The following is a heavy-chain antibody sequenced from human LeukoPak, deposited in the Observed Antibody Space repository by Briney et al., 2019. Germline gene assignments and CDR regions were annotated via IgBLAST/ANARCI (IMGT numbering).Heavy chain of an antibody. V-gene: IGHV4-59*01. CDR3: ARGVYIAAAQYGY. D-gene: IGHD6-13*01. CDR1: GGSISSYY. J-gene: IGHJ4*02. Sequence: SETLSLTCTVSGGSISSYYWSWLRPPPGKGLEWIGYIYYSGSTNYNPSLKSRVTISVDTSKNQFSLKLSSVTAADTAVYYCARGVYIAAAQYGYWGQGTLVTVSS. CDR2: IYYSGST.